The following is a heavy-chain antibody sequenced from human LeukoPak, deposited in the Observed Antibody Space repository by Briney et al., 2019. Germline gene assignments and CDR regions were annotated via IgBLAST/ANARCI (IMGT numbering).Heavy chain of an antibody. Sequence: PGRSLRLSCAASGFTFSSYGMHWVRQAPGKGLEWVAVIWYDGSNKYYADSVKGRFTISRDNSKNTLYLHMNSLRAEDTAVYYCARDQRPQQLVRAISYYYGMDVWGQGTTVTVSS. V-gene: IGHV3-33*01. CDR1: GFTFSSYG. CDR2: IWYDGSNK. J-gene: IGHJ6*02. D-gene: IGHD6-13*01. CDR3: ARDQRPQQLVRAISYYYGMDV.